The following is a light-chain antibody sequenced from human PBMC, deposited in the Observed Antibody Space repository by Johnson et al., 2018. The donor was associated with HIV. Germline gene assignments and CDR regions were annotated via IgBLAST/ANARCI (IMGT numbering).Light chain of an antibody. CDR1: SSNIGNNY. J-gene: IGLJ1*01. V-gene: IGLV1-51*01. Sequence: QLVLTQPPSVSAAPGQKVTISCSGSSSNIGNNYVSWYQQIPGTAPKLLIYDNNKRPSGIPDRFSGSKSGPSATLGITGLQTGDEADYYCGTWDSSLSAGVFGTGTKVTVL. CDR2: DNN. CDR3: GTWDSSLSAGV.